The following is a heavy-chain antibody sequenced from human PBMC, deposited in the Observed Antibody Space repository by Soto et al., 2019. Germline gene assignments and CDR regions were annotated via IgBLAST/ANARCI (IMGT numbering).Heavy chain of an antibody. Sequence: GESLKISCKGSGYSFTSNWISWVRQMPGKGLEWMGRIDPSDSYTNYSPSFQGHVTISADKSISTAYLQWSSLKASDTAMYYCARHQTLTGYYVPFDYWGRGTPVTVSS. CDR3: ARHQTLTGYYVPFDY. D-gene: IGHD3-9*01. CDR1: GYSFTSNW. J-gene: IGHJ4*02. CDR2: IDPSDSYT. V-gene: IGHV5-10-1*01.